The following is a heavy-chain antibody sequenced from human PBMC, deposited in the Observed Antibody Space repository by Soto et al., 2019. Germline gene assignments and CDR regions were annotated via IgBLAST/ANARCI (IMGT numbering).Heavy chain of an antibody. CDR2: FSSGGGGT. Sequence: GSLRLSCTASGFTFSNYAMSWVRQAPGKGLEWVSTFSSGGGGTYYADSVKGRFTISRDNSKNTLSLQMNSLRAEDTAVYYCTKANRYCSGANCFTFDYWGRGTLVTVSS. D-gene: IGHD2-15*01. CDR1: GFTFSNYA. CDR3: TKANRYCSGANCFTFDY. J-gene: IGHJ4*02. V-gene: IGHV3-23*01.